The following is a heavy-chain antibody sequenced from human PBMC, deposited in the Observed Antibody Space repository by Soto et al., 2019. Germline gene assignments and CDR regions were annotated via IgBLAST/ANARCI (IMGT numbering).Heavy chain of an antibody. V-gene: IGHV1-69*06. CDR3: ARVSGIAAAGTAVFDYYYYGMDV. CDR2: IIPIFGTA. CDR1: GGTFSSYA. D-gene: IGHD6-13*01. J-gene: IGHJ6*02. Sequence: QVQLVQSGAEVKKPGSSVKVSCKASGGTFSSYAISWVRQAPGQGLEWMGGIIPIFGTANYAQKFQGRVTITADKSTSTAYMELSSLRSEDTAVYYCARVSGIAAAGTAVFDYYYYGMDVWGQGTTVTVSS.